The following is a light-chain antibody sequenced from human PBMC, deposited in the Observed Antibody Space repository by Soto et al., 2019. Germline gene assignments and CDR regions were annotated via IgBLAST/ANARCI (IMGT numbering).Light chain of an antibody. CDR2: DVN. CDR3: NSYTRGSTRYV. V-gene: IGLV2-14*03. CDR1: SSNIGGNS. Sequence: QSVMTQPPSVSAAPGQKVTISCSGSSSNIGGNSVSWYQQHPGKAPKLILYDVNHRPSGVPHRFSGSKSANTASLTISGLQADDEAEYYCNSYTRGSTRYVFGTGTKVTVL. J-gene: IGLJ1*01.